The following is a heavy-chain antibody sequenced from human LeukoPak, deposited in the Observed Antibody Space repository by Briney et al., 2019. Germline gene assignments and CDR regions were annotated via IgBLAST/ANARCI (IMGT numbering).Heavy chain of an antibody. D-gene: IGHD3-22*01. V-gene: IGHV1-2*02. CDR2: INPNSGGT. J-gene: IGHJ5*02. CDR1: GYTFTGYY. CDR3: ARNYKSSYYYDSSGYYP. Sequence: ASVKVSCKASGYTFTGYYMHWVRQAPGQGLEWMGWINPNSGGTNYAQKFQGRVTMTRDTSISTAYMELSRLRSDDTAVYYCARNYKSSYYYDSSGYYPWGQGTLVTVSS.